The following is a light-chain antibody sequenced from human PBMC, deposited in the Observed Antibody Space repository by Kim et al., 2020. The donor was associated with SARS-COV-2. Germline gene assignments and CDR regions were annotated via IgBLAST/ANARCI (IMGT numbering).Light chain of an antibody. CDR3: QQRSNWPPVT. Sequence: SPGARPTPPLRAGHSVNGFLAWYQQKPGQAPRLLIYDASNRATSSPASFSGSGSGTDVALPNSSLAPEDFAVYYCQQRSNWPPVTFGRGAKVDIK. CDR2: DAS. J-gene: IGKJ4*01. CDR1: HSVNGF. V-gene: IGKV3-11*01.